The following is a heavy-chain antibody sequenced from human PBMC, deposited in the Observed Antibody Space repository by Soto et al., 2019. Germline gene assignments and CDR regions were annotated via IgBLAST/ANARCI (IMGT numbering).Heavy chain of an antibody. CDR1: GGSINSGGYC. CDR2: ISYGGST. V-gene: IGHV4-31*03. CDR3: SRGILV. J-gene: IGHJ4*02. Sequence: QVQLQESGPGLVKPSQTLSLTCTVSGGSINSGGYCWSWIRQHPGKGLDWIGCISYGGSTSYTPSLXSXXTISVDTSTSQFSLNLSSVTAADTAVYYCSRGILVWGQGTLITVSA. D-gene: IGHD5-18*01.